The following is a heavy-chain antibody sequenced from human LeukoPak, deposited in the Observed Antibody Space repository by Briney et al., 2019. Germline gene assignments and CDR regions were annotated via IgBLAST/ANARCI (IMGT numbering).Heavy chain of an antibody. CDR2: INAGNGNT. CDR1: GYTFTSYA. J-gene: IGHJ4*02. D-gene: IGHD3-9*01. V-gene: IGHV1-3*01. CDR3: AREGDRLRYFDWYRSGSFDY. Sequence: ASVKVSCKASGYTFTSYAMHWVRQAPGQRLEWMGWINAGNGNTKYSQKFQGRVTITRDTSASTAYIELSSLRSEDTAVYYCAREGDRLRYFDWYRSGSFDYWGQGTLVTVSS.